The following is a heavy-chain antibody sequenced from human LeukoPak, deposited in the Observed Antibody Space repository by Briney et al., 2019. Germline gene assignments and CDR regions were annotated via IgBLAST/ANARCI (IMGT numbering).Heavy chain of an antibody. J-gene: IGHJ5*02. CDR2: INPDSGGT. CDR3: ARGARLYCTNGVCWFDP. V-gene: IGHV1-2*02. D-gene: IGHD2-8*01. CDR1: GYTFTGYY. Sequence: GASVKVSCKASGYTFTGYYMHWVRQAPGHGLEWMGCINPDSGGTNYAQKFQGRVTMTRDTSISTAYMELSRLRSDDTAVYYCARGARLYCTNGVCWFDPWGQGTLVTVSS.